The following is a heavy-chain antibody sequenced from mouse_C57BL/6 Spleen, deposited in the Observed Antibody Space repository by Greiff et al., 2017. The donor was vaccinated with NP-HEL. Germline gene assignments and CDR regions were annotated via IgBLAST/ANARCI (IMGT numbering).Heavy chain of an antibody. CDR1: GFTFSDYG. V-gene: IGHV5-17*01. Sequence: EVMLVESGGGLVKPGGSLKLSCAASGFTFSDYGMHWVRQAPEKGLEWVAYISSGSSTIYYADTVKGRFTISRDNAKNTLFLQMTSLRSEDTAMYYCARKIADRGDWYFDVWGTGTTVTVSS. J-gene: IGHJ1*03. CDR2: ISSGSSTI. CDR3: ARKIADRGDWYFDV. D-gene: IGHD3-2*01.